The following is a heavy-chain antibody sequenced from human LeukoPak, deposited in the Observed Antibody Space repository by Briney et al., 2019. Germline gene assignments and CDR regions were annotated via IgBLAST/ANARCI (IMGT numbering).Heavy chain of an antibody. V-gene: IGHV1-46*01. D-gene: IGHD5-18*01. CDR1: GYTFTSYY. CDR2: INPSGGST. Sequence: ASVKVSCKASGYTFTSYYMHWVRQAPGQGLEWMGIINPSGGSTSYAQKFQGRVTMTRDTSTSTVYMELSSLRSEDTAVYYCARGVPTGDTAMAYYFDYWGQGTLVTVSS. CDR3: ARGVPTGDTAMAYYFDY. J-gene: IGHJ4*02.